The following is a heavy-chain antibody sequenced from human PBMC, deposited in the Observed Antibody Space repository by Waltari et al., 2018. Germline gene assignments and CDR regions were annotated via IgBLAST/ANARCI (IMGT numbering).Heavy chain of an antibody. Sequence: QLQLQQSGPGLVKPSEFLSLTCAVSGDSMSRSYWWSWVRQSPGKGLEWIGQINRSGRTNYHPAFESRVIVSIDSSNNQFSLKLLSATAADTAVYYCARDRGRGIYLDTWGQGTLVTVSP. J-gene: IGHJ4*02. D-gene: IGHD2-15*01. CDR1: GDSMSRSYW. V-gene: IGHV4-4*02. CDR2: INRSGRT. CDR3: ARDRGRGIYLDT.